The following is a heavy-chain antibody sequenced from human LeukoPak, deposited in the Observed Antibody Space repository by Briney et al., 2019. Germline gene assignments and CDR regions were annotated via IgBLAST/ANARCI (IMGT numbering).Heavy chain of an antibody. V-gene: IGHV4-59*01. J-gene: IGHJ6*03. Sequence: PSETLSLTCTVSGGSISTYYWSWIRQPSAMGLEYLGYINHSGSTNYNPSLKGRVTISVDTSKNQFSLKLSSVTAADTAVYYCARGLAVAGIYMDVWGKGTTVTISS. CDR2: INHSGST. D-gene: IGHD6-19*01. CDR3: ARGLAVAGIYMDV. CDR1: GGSISTYY.